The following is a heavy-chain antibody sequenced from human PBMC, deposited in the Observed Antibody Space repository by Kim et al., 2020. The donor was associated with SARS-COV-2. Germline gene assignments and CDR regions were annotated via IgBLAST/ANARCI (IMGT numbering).Heavy chain of an antibody. CDR1: NFSITSGYY. Sequence: SETLSLTCTVSNFSITSGYYWGWIRQPPGKGLEWVGNIYHSGTTYYNPSLKSRVTISVDTSKNQFSLKLNSVTAADTAVYYCARIWYDYGDYSPLDAFDIWGQGAMVPVSS. V-gene: IGHV4-38-2*02. J-gene: IGHJ3*02. CDR2: IYHSGTT. D-gene: IGHD4-17*01. CDR3: ARIWYDYGDYSPLDAFDI.